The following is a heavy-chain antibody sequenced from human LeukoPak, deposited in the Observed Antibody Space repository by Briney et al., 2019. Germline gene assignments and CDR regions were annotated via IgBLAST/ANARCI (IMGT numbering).Heavy chain of an antibody. D-gene: IGHD3-16*01. CDR3: ARMGDRHRVYYYYMDV. J-gene: IGHJ6*03. Sequence: GGSLRLSCAASGFTFSSYWMSWVRQAPGKGLEWVANIKQDGSEKYYVDSVKGRFTISRDNAKNSLYLQMNSLRAEDTAVYYCARMGDRHRVYYYYMDVWGKGTTVTVSS. CDR2: IKQDGSEK. V-gene: IGHV3-7*01. CDR1: GFTFSSYW.